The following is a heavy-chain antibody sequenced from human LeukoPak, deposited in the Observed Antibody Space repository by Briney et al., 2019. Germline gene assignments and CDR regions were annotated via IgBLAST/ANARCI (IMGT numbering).Heavy chain of an antibody. CDR3: ARERDGYNSPDFDY. Sequence: ASVKVSCKASGYTFTSYYMHWVRQAPGHGLEWIGIINPSGGSTTYAQKFQGRVTMARDTSTSTVYLELSSLRSEDTAVYYCARERDGYNSPDFDYWGQGTLVTVSS. J-gene: IGHJ4*02. CDR1: GYTFTSYY. D-gene: IGHD5-24*01. CDR2: INPSGGST. V-gene: IGHV1-46*03.